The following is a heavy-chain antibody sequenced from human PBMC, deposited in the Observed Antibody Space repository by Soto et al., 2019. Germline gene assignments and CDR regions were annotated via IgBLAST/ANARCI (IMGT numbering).Heavy chain of an antibody. Sequence: GASLKISCKGSGYIFTNYWIGWVCQMPGKGLEWMGIIYPGDSHTRYSPSFQGQVTISVDTSMSSAYLQWSSLKASDTAKYYCARQGYHDLWSGYPAPDYGMDVWGQGTTVTVSS. CDR2: IYPGDSHT. J-gene: IGHJ6*02. CDR3: ARQGYHDLWSGYPAPDYGMDV. CDR1: GYIFTNYW. V-gene: IGHV5-51*01. D-gene: IGHD3-3*01.